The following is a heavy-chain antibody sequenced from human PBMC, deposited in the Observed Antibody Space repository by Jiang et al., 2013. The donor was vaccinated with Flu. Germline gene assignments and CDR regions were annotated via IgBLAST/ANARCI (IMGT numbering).Heavy chain of an antibody. D-gene: IGHD1-1*01. Sequence: GAEVKKPGASVKVSCKASGYTFTSYGISWVRQAPGQGLEWMGWISACNGNTNYAQKLQGRVAMTTDTSTSTAYMELRSLRSDDTAVYYCAREADTSYGTIIYYYYGMDVWGQGTTVTVSS. V-gene: IGHV1-18*01. CDR2: ISACNGNT. J-gene: IGHJ6*02. CDR3: AREADTSYGTIIYYYYGMDV. CDR1: GYTFTSYG.